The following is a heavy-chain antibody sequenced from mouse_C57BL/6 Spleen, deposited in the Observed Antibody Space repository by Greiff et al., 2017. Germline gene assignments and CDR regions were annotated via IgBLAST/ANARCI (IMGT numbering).Heavy chain of an antibody. CDR3: ARSRYYDLDD. CDR2: IDPSDSYT. CDR1: GYTFTSYW. V-gene: IGHV1-50*01. J-gene: IGHJ2*01. Sequence: QVQLKQPGAELVKPGASVKLSCKASGYTFTSYWMQWVKQRPGQGLEWIGEIDPSDSYTNYNQKFKGKATLTVDTSSSTAYMQLSSLTSEDSAVYYCARSRYYDLDDWGQGTTLTVSS. D-gene: IGHD2-4*01.